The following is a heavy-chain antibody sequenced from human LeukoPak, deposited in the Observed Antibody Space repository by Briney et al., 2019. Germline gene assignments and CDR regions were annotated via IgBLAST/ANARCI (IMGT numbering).Heavy chain of an antibody. CDR2: IKQDGSEK. J-gene: IGHJ4*02. CDR3: ARGYGNYGY. CDR1: GFTSSSYW. V-gene: IGHV3-7*01. Sequence: PGGSLRLSCAASGFTSSSYWMSWVRRAPGKGLEWVANIKQDGSEKYYVDSVKGRFTISRDNAKNSLYLQMNSLRAEDTAVYYCARGYGNYGYWGQGTLVTVSS. D-gene: IGHD4-11*01.